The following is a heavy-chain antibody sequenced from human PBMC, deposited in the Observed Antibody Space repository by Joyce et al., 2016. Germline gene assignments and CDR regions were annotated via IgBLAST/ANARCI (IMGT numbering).Heavy chain of an antibody. Sequence: EVQLVESGGGLVQPGGSLRLSCAASGFIFRSYEMNWVRQAPGKGLEWGSLIRISGTSIYYADSVKGRFTISRDNAKKSLFLQMKSLRAEDTAVYYCARGVTTVLTGSGTFDIWGQGALVTVSS. J-gene: IGHJ3*02. D-gene: IGHD4/OR15-4a*01. CDR1: GFIFRSYE. CDR3: ARGVTTVLTGSGTFDI. CDR2: IRISGTSI. V-gene: IGHV3-48*03.